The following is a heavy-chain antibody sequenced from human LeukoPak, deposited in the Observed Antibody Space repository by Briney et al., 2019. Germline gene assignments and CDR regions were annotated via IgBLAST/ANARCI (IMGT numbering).Heavy chain of an antibody. CDR1: GGSISSGDYY. CDR3: ASQTTGYSSSWIDY. V-gene: IGHV4-30-4*08. CDR2: IYYSGST. D-gene: IGHD6-13*01. J-gene: IGHJ4*02. Sequence: PSETLSLTCTVSGGSISSGDYYWSWIRQPPGKGLEWIGYIYYSGSTYYNPSLKSRVTISVDTSKNQLSLKLSSVTAADTAVYYCASQTTGYSSSWIDYWGQGTLVTVSS.